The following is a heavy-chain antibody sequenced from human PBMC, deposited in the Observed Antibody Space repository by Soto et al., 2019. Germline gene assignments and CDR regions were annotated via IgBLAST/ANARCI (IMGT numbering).Heavy chain of an antibody. J-gene: IGHJ3*02. CDR3: ARDTYTDTAMVTGGAFDI. CDR2: IRYDGSNK. Sequence: LRLSCAASGFTFSSYGMHWVRQAPGKGLEWVAVIRYDGSNKYYADSVKGRFTISRDNSKNTLYLQMNSLRAEDTAVYYCARDTYTDTAMVTGGAFDIWGQGTMVTVSS. D-gene: IGHD5-18*01. CDR1: GFTFSSYG. V-gene: IGHV3-33*01.